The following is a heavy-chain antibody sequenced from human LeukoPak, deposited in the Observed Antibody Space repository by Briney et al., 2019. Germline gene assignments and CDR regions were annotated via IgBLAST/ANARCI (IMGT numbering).Heavy chain of an antibody. CDR1: GFTLSSYS. CDR2: ISGSSSTI. D-gene: IGHD2-15*01. J-gene: IGHJ6*02. Sequence: PGGSLRLSCAASGFTLSSYSMTWVRQAPGKGLEWVSYISGSSSTIHYADSVKGRFTISRDNSKNTLYLQMSSLRAEDTAVYFCVRGYSFGPYGMDVWGQGTTVIVSS. V-gene: IGHV3-48*01. CDR3: VRGYSFGPYGMDV.